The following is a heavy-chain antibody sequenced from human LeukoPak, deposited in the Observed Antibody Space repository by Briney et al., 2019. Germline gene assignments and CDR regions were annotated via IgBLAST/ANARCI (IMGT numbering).Heavy chain of an antibody. CDR1: GGTFSSYA. Sequence: ASVKVSCKAPGGTFSSYAISWVRQAPGQGLEWMGGIIPIFGTANYAQKFQGRVTITADKSTSTAYMELSSLRSEDTAVYYCAREKETIAAAGTFDYWGQGTLVTVSS. D-gene: IGHD6-13*01. V-gene: IGHV1-69*06. CDR3: AREKETIAAAGTFDY. J-gene: IGHJ4*02. CDR2: IIPIFGTA.